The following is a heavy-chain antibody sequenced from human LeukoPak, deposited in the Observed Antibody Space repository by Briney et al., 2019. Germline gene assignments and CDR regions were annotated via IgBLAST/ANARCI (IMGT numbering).Heavy chain of an antibody. V-gene: IGHV1-18*01. CDR2: ISGYNGNT. CDR3: ARDTAWFGDGNGMGV. Sequence: ASVKVSCKASGYTFTSYGISWVRQAPGQGLEWMGWISGYNGNTNYAQKLQGRVTMTTDTSTSTAYMELRSLRSDDTAVYYCARDTAWFGDGNGMGVWGQGTTVTVSS. CDR1: GYTFTSYG. J-gene: IGHJ6*02. D-gene: IGHD3-10*01.